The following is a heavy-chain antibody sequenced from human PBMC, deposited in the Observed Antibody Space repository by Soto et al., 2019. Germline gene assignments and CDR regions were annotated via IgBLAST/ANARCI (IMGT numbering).Heavy chain of an antibody. CDR2: INAGNGNT. D-gene: IGHD6-19*01. CDR1: GYTFTSYA. Sequence: QVQLVQSGAEVKKPGASVKVSCKASGYTFTSYAMHWVRQAPGQRLEWMGWINAGNGNTKYSQKFQGRVTITRDTSASTAYMELSSLRSEDTAVYYCARVPGIAVAGTRYFDYRGQGTLVTVSS. J-gene: IGHJ4*02. CDR3: ARVPGIAVAGTRYFDY. V-gene: IGHV1-3*01.